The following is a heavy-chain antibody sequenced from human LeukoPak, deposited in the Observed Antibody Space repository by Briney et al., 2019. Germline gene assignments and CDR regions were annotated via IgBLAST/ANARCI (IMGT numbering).Heavy chain of an antibody. CDR2: IKPDGSEK. V-gene: IGHV3-7*01. CDR3: ARAWIQLWSRHYYYMDV. J-gene: IGHJ6*03. D-gene: IGHD5-18*01. Sequence: GGSLRLSCAASGFTFSTYWMSWVRQAPGKGLEWVANIKPDGSEKYYVDSVKGRFTISRDNAKNSLYLQMNSLRAEDTAVYYCARAWIQLWSRHYYYMDVWGKGTTVTVSS. CDR1: GFTFSTYW.